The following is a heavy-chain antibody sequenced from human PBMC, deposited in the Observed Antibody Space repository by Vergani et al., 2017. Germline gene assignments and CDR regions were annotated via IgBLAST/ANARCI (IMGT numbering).Heavy chain of an antibody. J-gene: IGHJ4*02. CDR1: GDSISSNNC. V-gene: IGHV4-4*03. D-gene: IGHD2-2*02. CDR3: ATIGYRRWGYYFDY. Sequence: QVHLQESGPGVVKPPGTLSLTCAVSGDSISSNNCWTWVRQPPGKGLEWIGEICHTEDTKYSPSLKSRVTVSVDESRNLFSLRLNSVTAADTAVYYCATIGYRRWGYYFDYWGQGILATVSS. CDR2: ICHTEDT.